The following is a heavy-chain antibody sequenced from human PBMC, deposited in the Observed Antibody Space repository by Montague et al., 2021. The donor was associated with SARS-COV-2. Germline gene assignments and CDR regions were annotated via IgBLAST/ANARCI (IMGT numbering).Heavy chain of an antibody. J-gene: IGHJ4*02. CDR1: GGSLTIDSSY. Sequence: TLSLTCTISGGSLTIDSSYWSWVRQPAGKGLEWIGRIFSGGSPDYSPSLKSRVAISLDTSNYRFSLRLTSVTAADTAVYFCARGGNSFDDWGQGILVTVSS. V-gene: IGHV4-61*02. CDR3: ARGGNSFDD. CDR2: IFSGGSP.